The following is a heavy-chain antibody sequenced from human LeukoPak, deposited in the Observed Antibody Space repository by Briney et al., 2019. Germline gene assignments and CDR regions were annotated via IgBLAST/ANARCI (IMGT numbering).Heavy chain of an antibody. Sequence: PGGSLRLSCAASGFTFSSYSMNWVRQAPGKGLEWVSSISSSSSYIYYADSVKGRFTISRDNAKNSLYLQMNSLRVEDTAVYYCAKTISGYCSRTSCLNWFDPWGQGTLVTVSS. J-gene: IGHJ5*02. CDR2: ISSSSSYI. CDR3: AKTISGYCSRTSCLNWFDP. V-gene: IGHV3-21*04. D-gene: IGHD2-2*03. CDR1: GFTFSSYS.